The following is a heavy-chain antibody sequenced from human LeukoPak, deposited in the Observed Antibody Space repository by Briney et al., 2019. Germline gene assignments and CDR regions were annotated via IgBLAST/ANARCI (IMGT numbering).Heavy chain of an antibody. D-gene: IGHD1-1*01. V-gene: IGHV3-53*01. J-gene: IGHJ4*02. Sequence: PGGSLSLYCAAYGFTVSNNYMSWLRQAPGQGLEWVSVIYSGGRTYYADSVKGRFTISRDNSKNTLYLQMNSLEAEDAAVYYCARGDRGTGQHFDYWGQGTLVTVS. CDR1: GFTVSNNY. CDR2: IYSGGRT. CDR3: ARGDRGTGQHFDY.